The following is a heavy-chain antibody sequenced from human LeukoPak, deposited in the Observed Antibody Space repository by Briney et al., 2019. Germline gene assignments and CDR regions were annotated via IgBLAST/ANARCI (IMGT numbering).Heavy chain of an antibody. J-gene: IGHJ4*02. V-gene: IGHV4-59*08. D-gene: IGHD5-12*01. CDR2: IYYSGST. CDR1: GGSISSYY. Sequence: PSETLSLTCTVSGGSISSYYWSWIRQPPGKGLEWIGYIYYSGSTNYTPSLKSRVTISVDTSKNQFSLKLSSVTAADTAVYYCAAADGYDYAGLDYWGQGTLVTVSS. CDR3: AAADGYDYAGLDY.